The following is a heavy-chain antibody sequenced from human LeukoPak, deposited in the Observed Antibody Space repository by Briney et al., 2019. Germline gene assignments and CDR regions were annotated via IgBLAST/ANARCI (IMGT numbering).Heavy chain of an antibody. Sequence: PGGSLRLSCAASGFTFSSYSMNWVRQAPGKGLEWVSSISDSNNYIYYADSVKGRFTISRDNAKNSLYLQMNSLRAEDTAVYYCAKSSGDYIWGSYRRGYVDYWGQGTLVTVSS. CDR1: GFTFSSYS. CDR3: AKSSGDYIWGSYRRGYVDY. D-gene: IGHD3-16*02. V-gene: IGHV3-21*04. J-gene: IGHJ4*02. CDR2: ISDSNNYI.